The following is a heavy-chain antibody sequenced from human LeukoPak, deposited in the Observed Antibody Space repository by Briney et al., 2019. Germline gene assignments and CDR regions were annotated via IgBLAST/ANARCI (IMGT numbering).Heavy chain of an antibody. CDR3: ATRGAVRYFDWLADYFDY. CDR1: GGSISSSSYY. D-gene: IGHD3-9*01. V-gene: IGHV4-39*07. Sequence: SETLSLTCTVSGGSISSSSYYWGRIRQPPGKGLEWIGSIYYSGSTYYNPSLKSRVTISVDTSKNQFSLKLSSVTAADTAVYYCATRGAVRYFDWLADYFDYWGQGTLVTVSS. CDR2: IYYSGST. J-gene: IGHJ4*02.